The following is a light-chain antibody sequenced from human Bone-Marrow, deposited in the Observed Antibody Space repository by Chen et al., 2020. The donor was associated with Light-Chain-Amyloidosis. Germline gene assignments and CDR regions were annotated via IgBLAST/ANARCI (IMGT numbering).Light chain of an antibody. J-gene: IGLJ2*01. CDR3: QSADSSGTYEVI. CDR2: RDT. Sequence: SFELTQPPSVPVSPGQTARLTCSGDDLPTKYAYWYQQKPSQAPVLVIHRDTERPSGISERFSGSSSGTTATLTISGVQAADEADYHCQSADSSGTYEVIFGGGTKLTVL. CDR1: DLPTKY. V-gene: IGLV3-25*03.